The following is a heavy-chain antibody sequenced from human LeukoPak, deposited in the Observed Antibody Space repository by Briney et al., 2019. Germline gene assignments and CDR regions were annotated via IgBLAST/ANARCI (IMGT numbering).Heavy chain of an antibody. D-gene: IGHD5-18*01. CDR3: AKGDYVDTVMLN. J-gene: IGHJ4*02. V-gene: IGHV3-23*01. CDR1: GFTFSSYA. CDR2: INGSGGGT. Sequence: GGSLRLSCAASGFTFSSYAMSWVRQAPGKGLEWVSAINGSGGGTYYADSVKGRFTISRDNSKNTLYLQMNSLRAEDTAVYYCAKGDYVDTVMLNWGQGTLVTVSS.